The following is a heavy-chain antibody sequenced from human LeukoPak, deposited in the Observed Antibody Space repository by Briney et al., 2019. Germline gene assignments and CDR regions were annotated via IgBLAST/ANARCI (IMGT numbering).Heavy chain of an antibody. V-gene: IGHV3-23*01. CDR1: GFDFSSYA. Sequence: GGSLRLSCAASGFDFSSYAMSWVRQAPGKGLEWVSAISGSGGSTYYADSVKGRFTISRDNSKNTLYLQVNSLRAEDTAVYYCAKDPDRYSSFYYFDYWGQGTLVTVSS. D-gene: IGHD6-13*01. CDR3: AKDPDRYSSFYYFDY. J-gene: IGHJ4*02. CDR2: ISGSGGST.